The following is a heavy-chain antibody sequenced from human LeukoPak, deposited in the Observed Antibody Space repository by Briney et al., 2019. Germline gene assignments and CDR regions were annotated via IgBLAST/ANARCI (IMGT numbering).Heavy chain of an antibody. D-gene: IGHD1-26*01. CDR1: GFTFTNCA. CDR2: IGGDGASS. CDR3: ARRVGGTPDY. V-gene: IGHV3-23*01. Sequence: PGGSLRLSCAASGFTFTNCAMTWVRQTPGKGLEWVSAIGGDGASSDYADSVKGRFTISRDNSKNTLYLQMNGLRAEDTALYYCARRVGGTPDYWGLGTLVTVSS. J-gene: IGHJ4*02.